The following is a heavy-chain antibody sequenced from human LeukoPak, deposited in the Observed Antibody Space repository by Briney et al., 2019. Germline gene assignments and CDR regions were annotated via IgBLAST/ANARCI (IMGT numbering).Heavy chain of an antibody. J-gene: IGHJ4*02. V-gene: IGHV4-59*01. CDR2: IYYSGST. CDR3: ARIHRYCSGGACYVLDN. D-gene: IGHD2-15*01. CDR1: GGSISSYY. Sequence: SETLSLTCTVSGGSISSYYWSWIRQPPGKGLEWIGYIYYSGSTNYNPSLKSRVTISVDTSRNQFSLQLSSVTAADTAVYYCARIHRYCSGGACYVLDNWGQGTLVAVSS.